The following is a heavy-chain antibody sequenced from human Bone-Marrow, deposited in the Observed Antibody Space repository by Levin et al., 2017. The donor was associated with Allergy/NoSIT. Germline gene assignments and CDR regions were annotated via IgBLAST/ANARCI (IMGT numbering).Heavy chain of an antibody. D-gene: IGHD3-3*01. CDR3: ARFRPTVYDFWSGRYFAFDY. V-gene: IGHV4-39*07. Sequence: SETLSLTCTVSGDSISSRTSYWGWIRQPPGRGLEWIGTFDSYGNTFYTPSLESRLTISVDTSKNQFSLKLSSVSAADTAGYYCARFRPTVYDFWSGRYFAFDYWGQGTLATVSS. CDR2: FDSYGNT. J-gene: IGHJ4*02. CDR1: GDSISSRTSY.